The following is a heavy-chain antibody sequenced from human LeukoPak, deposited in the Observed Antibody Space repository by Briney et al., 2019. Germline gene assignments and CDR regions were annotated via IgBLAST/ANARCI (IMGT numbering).Heavy chain of an antibody. J-gene: IGHJ4*02. V-gene: IGHV4-59*11. Sequence: SETLSLTCTVSVVSISSHYWSWMRQPPGRGLEWIGYIYHSGSTTYNPSLESRLTFSVHTSKTPFSLMLRSVTAADTAVYYCARVFEAWDPVRRTTRYFFDHWGQGTLVTVSS. D-gene: IGHD3-9*01. CDR1: VVSISSHY. CDR3: ARVFEAWDPVRRTTRYFFDH. CDR2: IYHSGST.